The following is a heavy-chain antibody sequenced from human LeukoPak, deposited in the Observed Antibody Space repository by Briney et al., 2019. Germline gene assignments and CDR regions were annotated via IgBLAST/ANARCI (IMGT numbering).Heavy chain of an antibody. CDR3: ATALLLLGGSEGFDY. J-gene: IGHJ4*02. CDR1: GFSFSSYS. V-gene: IGHV3-21*01. CDR2: ISSSSNYI. Sequence: PGGSLRLSCAASGFSFSSYSMNWVRQAPGKGLEWVSSISSSSNYIYYADSVKGRFTISRDNAKNSLYLQMNSLRAEDTAVYYCATALLLLGGSEGFDYWGRGTLVTVSS. D-gene: IGHD5-18*01.